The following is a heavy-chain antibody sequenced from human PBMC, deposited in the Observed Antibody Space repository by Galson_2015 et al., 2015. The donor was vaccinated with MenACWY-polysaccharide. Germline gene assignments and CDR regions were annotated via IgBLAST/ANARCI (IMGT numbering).Heavy chain of an antibody. V-gene: IGHV1-3*01. J-gene: IGHJ4*02. CDR3: AGDSENLNY. CDR2: ISAGNGRT. D-gene: IGHD6-19*01. Sequence: SVKVSCKASGYIFTNYAMHWVRQAPGQSFEWMGWISAGNGRTEYSQKFQGRVTITRDTSASTAYMEVSSLRSEDTAVYYCAGDSENLNYWGQGTLVTVSS. CDR1: GYIFTNYA.